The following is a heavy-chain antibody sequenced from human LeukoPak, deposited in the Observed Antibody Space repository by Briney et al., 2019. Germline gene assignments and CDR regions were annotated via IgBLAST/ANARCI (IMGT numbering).Heavy chain of an antibody. Sequence: GASVKVSCKASGYTFTSYRISWVRQAPGQGLEWMGWISAYNGNTNYAQKLQGRVTMTTDTSTSTAYMELRSLRSDDTAVYYCARDRPSSWTIPPDYWGQGTLVTVSS. V-gene: IGHV1-18*01. CDR1: GYTFTSYR. CDR3: ARDRPSSWTIPPDY. CDR2: ISAYNGNT. J-gene: IGHJ4*02. D-gene: IGHD6-13*01.